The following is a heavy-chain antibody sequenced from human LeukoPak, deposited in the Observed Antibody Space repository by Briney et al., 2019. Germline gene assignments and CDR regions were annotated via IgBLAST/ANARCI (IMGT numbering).Heavy chain of an antibody. CDR3: LSVAVVAATGYYYYMDV. CDR2: ISSSGSYK. Sequence: GGSLRLSCAASGFTFSSFSMNWVRQAPGKGLEWVSSISSSGSYKYYADSVKGRFTISRDNAKNSLYLQMNSLRAEDTAVYYCLSVAVVAATGYYYYMDVWGKGTTVTVSS. V-gene: IGHV3-21*01. CDR1: GFTFSSFS. J-gene: IGHJ6*03. D-gene: IGHD2-15*01.